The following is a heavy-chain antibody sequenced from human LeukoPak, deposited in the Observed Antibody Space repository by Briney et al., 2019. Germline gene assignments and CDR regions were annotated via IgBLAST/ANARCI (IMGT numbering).Heavy chain of an antibody. D-gene: IGHD3-3*01. Sequence: LRLSCAASGFTVSSYWMHWVRQPPGKGLEWIGYIYYSGSTYYNPSLKSRVTISVDTSKNQFSLKLSSVTAADTAVYYCARGGLLDFWSGSLDYWGQGTLVTVSS. V-gene: IGHV4-30-4*08. CDR1: GFTVSSYW. CDR2: IYYSGST. CDR3: ARGGLLDFWSGSLDY. J-gene: IGHJ4*02.